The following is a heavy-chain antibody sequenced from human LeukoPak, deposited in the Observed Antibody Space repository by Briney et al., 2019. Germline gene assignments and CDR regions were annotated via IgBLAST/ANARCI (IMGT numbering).Heavy chain of an antibody. CDR2: IRSKAYGGTT. CDR3: AKAGVPPSSSGWYFDL. CDR1: GFTFGDYA. J-gene: IGHJ2*01. V-gene: IGHV3-49*03. Sequence: GGSLRLSCTASGFTFGDYAMSWFRQAPGKGLEWVGFIRSKAYGGTTEYAASVKGRFTISRDDSKSIAYLQMNSLKTEDTAVYYCAKAGVPPSSSGWYFDLWGRGTLVTVSS. D-gene: IGHD6-6*01.